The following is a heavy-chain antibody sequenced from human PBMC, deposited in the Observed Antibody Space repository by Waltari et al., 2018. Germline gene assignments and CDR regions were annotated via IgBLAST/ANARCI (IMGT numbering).Heavy chain of an antibody. CDR3: ARPGYSSGWYGEFDY. CDR1: GYSFTSYW. CDR2: IYPCDAET. J-gene: IGHJ4*02. D-gene: IGHD6-19*01. Sequence: EVQLVQSGAEVKKPGESLKISCKGSGYSFTSYWIGWVRQMPGKGLEWMGIIYPCDAETRYSPSFQGQVTISAGKSIGTAYLQWSSLKASDTAMYYLARPGYSSGWYGEFDYWGQGTLVTVSS. V-gene: IGHV5-51*01.